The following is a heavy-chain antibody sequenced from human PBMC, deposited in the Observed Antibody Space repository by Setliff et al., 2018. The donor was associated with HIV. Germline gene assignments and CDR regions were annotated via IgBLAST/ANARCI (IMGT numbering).Heavy chain of an antibody. CDR2: IIPIFGTA. CDR1: GGTFSSYA. V-gene: IGHV1-69*05. D-gene: IGHD3-3*01. CDR3: ARDQIVDYNFWSGYYTGEFPVQDYYMDV. J-gene: IGHJ6*03. Sequence: SVKVSCQASGGTFSSYAISWVRQAPGQGLEWMGGIIPIFGTANYAQKFQGRVTITTDESTSTAYMELSSLRSEDTAVYYCARDQIVDYNFWSGYYTGEFPVQDYYMDVWGKGTTVTVSS.